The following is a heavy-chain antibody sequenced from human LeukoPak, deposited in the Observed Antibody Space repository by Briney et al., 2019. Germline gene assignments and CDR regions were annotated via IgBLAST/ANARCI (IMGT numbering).Heavy chain of an antibody. CDR2: INPSGGST. V-gene: IGHV1-46*01. D-gene: IGHD6-25*01. CDR3: AREGYSSDYYYYGMDV. Sequence: ASVNVSCKASGYTFTSYYMHWVRQAPGQGLEWMGIINPSGGSTSYAQKFQGRVTMTRDTSTSTVYMELSSLRSEDTAVYYCAREGYSSDYYYYGMDVWGQGTTVTVSS. CDR1: GYTFTSYY. J-gene: IGHJ6*02.